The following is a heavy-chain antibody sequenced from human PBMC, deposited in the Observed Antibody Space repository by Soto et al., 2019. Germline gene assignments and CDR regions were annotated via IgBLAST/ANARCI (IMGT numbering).Heavy chain of an antibody. CDR1: GFTFSTYA. D-gene: IGHD6-19*01. CDR2: ISGSGGST. CDR3: AKRAYAAVAGYDAFDI. J-gene: IGHJ3*02. Sequence: GGSLRLSCAASGFTFSTYAMSWVRQAPGKGLEWVSAISGSGGSTYYADSVKGRFTISRDNSKNTLYLQMNSLRAEDTAVYYCAKRAYAAVAGYDAFDIWGQGTMVTVSS. V-gene: IGHV3-23*01.